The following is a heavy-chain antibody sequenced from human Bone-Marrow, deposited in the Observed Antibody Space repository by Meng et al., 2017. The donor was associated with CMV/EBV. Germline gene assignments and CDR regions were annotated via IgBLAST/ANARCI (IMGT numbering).Heavy chain of an antibody. D-gene: IGHD4-17*01. Sequence: GESLKISCAASGFTFSSYGMHWVRQAPGKGLEWVAFIRHDASTDSVKGRFTISRDNSKNTLYLQKNSLRVEDTAVYYCAKPILPYGPRVSYGMDFWGQGTTVTGSS. J-gene: IGHJ6*02. CDR1: GFTFSSYG. V-gene: IGHV3-30*02. CDR2: IRHDAST. CDR3: AKPILPYGPRVSYGMDF.